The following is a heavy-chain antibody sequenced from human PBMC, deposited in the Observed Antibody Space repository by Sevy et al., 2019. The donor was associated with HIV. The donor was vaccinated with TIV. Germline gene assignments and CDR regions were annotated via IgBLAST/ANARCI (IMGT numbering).Heavy chain of an antibody. CDR2: IRSKANNYAT. CDR1: GFTFGGSA. J-gene: IGHJ6*02. D-gene: IGHD2-21*02. Sequence: GGSLRLSCAASGFTFGGSAMHWVRQASGKGLEWVGRIRSKANNYATAHAASVKGRFTISRDDSKNTAYLQKNSLKTEDTAVYYCTRLGGTVVTPYYAMDVWGQGTTVTVSS. V-gene: IGHV3-73*01. CDR3: TRLGGTVVTPYYAMDV.